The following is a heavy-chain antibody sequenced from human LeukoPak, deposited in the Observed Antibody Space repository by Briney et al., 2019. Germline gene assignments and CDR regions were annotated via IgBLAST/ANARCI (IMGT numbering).Heavy chain of an antibody. D-gene: IGHD3-10*01. CDR1: GFSVSNNY. V-gene: IGHV3-53*05. CDR3: YGTEGPYYYYYYMDV. J-gene: IGHJ6*03. CDR2: FYSDGRA. Sequence: PGGSLRLSCAASGFSVSNNYMSWVRQTLGKGLDWVSSFYSDGRANYSDSVKGRFTISRDNSKNMLYLQMNSLRAEDTAVYYCYGTEGPYYYYYYMDVWGKGTTVTVSS.